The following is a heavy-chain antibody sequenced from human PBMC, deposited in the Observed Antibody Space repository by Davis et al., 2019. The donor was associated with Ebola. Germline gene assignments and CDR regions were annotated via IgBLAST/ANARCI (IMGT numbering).Heavy chain of an antibody. CDR3: ARGPRKMATTNFDY. D-gene: IGHD5-24*01. Sequence: GESLKISCAASGFSFSDYYMSWIRQAPGKGLEWVSYSRISSGFTNYADSVKGRFTISRDNAKNSLYLQMNSLRAEDTAVYYCARGPRKMATTNFDYWGQGTLVTVSS. CDR1: GFSFSDYY. J-gene: IGHJ4*02. CDR2: SRISSGFT. V-gene: IGHV3-11*06.